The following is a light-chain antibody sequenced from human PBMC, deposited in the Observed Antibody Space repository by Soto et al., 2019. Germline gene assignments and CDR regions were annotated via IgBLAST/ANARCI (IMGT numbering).Light chain of an antibody. CDR1: QSISSH. Sequence: DLQMTQSPSSLSESVGDRVTITCRARQSISSHLNWYQQKQGKSPKLLIYGASNLQNGVPARFSGSGSGTEFTLTISTLQFRDFATYYCQHSNNAPYAFGQGTKLEIK. CDR3: QHSNNAPYA. V-gene: IGKV1-39*01. CDR2: GAS. J-gene: IGKJ2*01.